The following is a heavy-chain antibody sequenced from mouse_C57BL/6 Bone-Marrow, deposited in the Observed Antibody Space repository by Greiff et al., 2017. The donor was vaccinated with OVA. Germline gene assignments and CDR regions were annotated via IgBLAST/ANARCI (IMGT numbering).Heavy chain of an antibody. D-gene: IGHD2-4*01. Sequence: VQLQQPGAELVKPGASVKLSCKASGYTFTSYWMHWVKQRPGQGLEWIGMIHPNSGSTNYNEKFKSKATLTVDKSSSTAYMQLSSLTSEDSAVYDCAREGIYYDYFPDYWGQGTTLTVSS. CDR1: GYTFTSYW. J-gene: IGHJ2*01. CDR2: IHPNSGST. CDR3: AREGIYYDYFPDY. V-gene: IGHV1-64*01.